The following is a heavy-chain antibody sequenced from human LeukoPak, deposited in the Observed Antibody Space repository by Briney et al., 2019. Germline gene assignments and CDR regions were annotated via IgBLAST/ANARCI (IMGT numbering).Heavy chain of an antibody. Sequence: GGSLRLSCAASGFTFSDYYMSWIRQAPGKGLEWVSYISSSGSTIYYADFVKGRFTISRDNAKNSLYLQMNSLRAEDTAVYYCARMRWLQYYFDYWGQGTLVTVSS. V-gene: IGHV3-11*01. CDR3: ARMRWLQYYFDY. J-gene: IGHJ4*02. CDR2: ISSSGSTI. CDR1: GFTFSDYY. D-gene: IGHD5-24*01.